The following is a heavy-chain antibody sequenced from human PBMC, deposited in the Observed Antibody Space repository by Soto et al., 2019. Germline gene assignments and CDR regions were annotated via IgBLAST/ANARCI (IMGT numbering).Heavy chain of an antibody. V-gene: IGHV1-46*01. D-gene: IGHD3-22*01. CDR1: GYTFTSYY. Sequence: ASVKVSCKASGYTFTSYYMHWVRQAPGQGLEWMGIINPSGGSTSYAQKFQGRVTMTRDTSTSTVYMELSSLRSEDTAVYYCARDSRLKIIMKVGPPPFDVFDFWAQGTTVPVPS. CDR2: INPSGGST. J-gene: IGHJ3*01. CDR3: ARDSRLKIIMKVGPPPFDVFDF.